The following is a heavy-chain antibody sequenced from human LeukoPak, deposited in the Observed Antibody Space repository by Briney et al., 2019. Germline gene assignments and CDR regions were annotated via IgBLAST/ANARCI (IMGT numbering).Heavy chain of an antibody. Sequence: SGTLSLTCTVSGGSISSGSYYWSWIRQPAGTGLEWIGRIYTSGSTNYNPSLKSRVTISVDTSKNQFSLKLSSVTAADTAVYYCAREGARYSGYDSWGQGTLVTVSS. CDR3: AREGARYSGYDS. CDR2: IYTSGST. V-gene: IGHV4-61*02. CDR1: GGSISSGSYY. D-gene: IGHD5-12*01. J-gene: IGHJ4*02.